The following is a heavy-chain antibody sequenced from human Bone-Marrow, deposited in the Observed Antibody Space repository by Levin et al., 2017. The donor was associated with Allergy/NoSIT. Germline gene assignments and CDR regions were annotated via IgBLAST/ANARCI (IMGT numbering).Heavy chain of an antibody. D-gene: IGHD3-22*01. J-gene: IGHJ4*02. CDR2: IYSGGST. CDR3: AREGLSYYDSSGYYPLGY. V-gene: IGHV3-53*01. CDR1: GFTVSSNY. Sequence: LSLTCAASGFTVSSNYMSWVRQAPGKGLEWVSVIYSGGSTYYADSVKGRFTISRDNSKNTLYLQMNSLRAEDTAVYYCAREGLSYYDSSGYYPLGYWGQGTLVTVSS.